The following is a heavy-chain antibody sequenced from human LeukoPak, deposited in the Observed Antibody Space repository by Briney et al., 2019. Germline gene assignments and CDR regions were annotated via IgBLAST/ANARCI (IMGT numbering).Heavy chain of an antibody. Sequence: SETLSLTCAVSGGSISSTSYYWAWIRQPPGKGLEWIGTIYYSGSTYHNPSLKSRVTLSVDTSRNQFSLRLSSVDAADTAVYYCAKAGVRYFDSSGLYAFDFWGQGATVTVSS. J-gene: IGHJ3*01. D-gene: IGHD3-22*01. CDR3: AKAGVRYFDSSGLYAFDF. V-gene: IGHV4-39*01. CDR1: GGSISSTSYY. CDR2: IYYSGST.